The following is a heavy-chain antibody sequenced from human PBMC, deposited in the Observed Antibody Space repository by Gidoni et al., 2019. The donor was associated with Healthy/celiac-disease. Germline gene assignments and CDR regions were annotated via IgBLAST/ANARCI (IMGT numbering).Heavy chain of an antibody. D-gene: IGHD2-15*01. J-gene: IGHJ6*03. Sequence: EVQLVESGGGLVKPGGSLRLSCAASGFTFSSYSMNWVRQAPGKGLGWGSSISSSSSYIYYADSVKGRFTISRDNAKNSLYLQMNSLRAEDTAVYYCARDTPGVVVVAATPYYYYYMDVWGKGTTVTVSS. CDR3: ARDTPGVVVVAATPYYYYYMDV. CDR1: GFTFSSYS. V-gene: IGHV3-21*01. CDR2: ISSSSSYI.